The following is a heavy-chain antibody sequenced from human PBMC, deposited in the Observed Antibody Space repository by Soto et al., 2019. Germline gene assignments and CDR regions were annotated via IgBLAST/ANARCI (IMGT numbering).Heavy chain of an antibody. CDR2: IYHSGST. Sequence: PSETLSLTCAVSGGSISSSNWWSWVRQPPGKGLEWIGEIYHSGSTNYNPSLKSRVTISVDKSKNQFSLKLSSVTAADTAVYYCARVVLGTIREWPAYFEYWGQRTLVTVS. J-gene: IGHJ4*02. D-gene: IGHD3-3*01. CDR3: ARVVLGTIREWPAYFEY. CDR1: GGSISSSNW. V-gene: IGHV4-4*02.